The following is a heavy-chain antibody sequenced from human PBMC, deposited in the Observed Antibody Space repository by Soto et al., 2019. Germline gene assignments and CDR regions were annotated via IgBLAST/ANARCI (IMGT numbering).Heavy chain of an antibody. CDR2: LYSGGST. CDR1: GFTVSSNY. J-gene: IGHJ4*02. V-gene: IGHV3-53*01. CDR3: ARETPGIAAGH. Sequence: EVQLVEYGGGLIQPGGSLRLSCAASGFTVSSNYMSWVRQAPGKGLEWVSVLYSGGSTYYADSVKGRFTISRDNSKNTLYLQMNSLRAEDTAVYYCARETPGIAAGHWGQGTLVTVSS. D-gene: IGHD6-13*01.